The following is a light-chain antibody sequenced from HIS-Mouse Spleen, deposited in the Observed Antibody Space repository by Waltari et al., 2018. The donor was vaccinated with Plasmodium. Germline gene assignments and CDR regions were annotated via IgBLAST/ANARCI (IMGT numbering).Light chain of an antibody. CDR2: QDS. CDR3: QAWDSSTAV. CDR1: KLGAKY. V-gene: IGLV3-1*01. J-gene: IGLJ3*02. Sequence: SSELTQPLSVSVSPGPTASITCSGDKLGAKYACWYQQKPGQSPVLVIYQDSKRPSGIPERFSGSNSGNTATLTISGTQAMDEADYYCQAWDSSTAVFGGGTKLTVL.